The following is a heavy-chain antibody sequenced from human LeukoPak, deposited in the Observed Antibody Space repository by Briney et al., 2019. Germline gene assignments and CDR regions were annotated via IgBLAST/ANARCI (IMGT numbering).Heavy chain of an antibody. J-gene: IGHJ4*02. CDR2: ISPNSGGT. Sequence: ASVKVSCKASGYTFTAFYMHWVRQVPGQGLEWMGWISPNSGGTKSAQKFQGRVTMTWDTSISTAYMDLRSLISDDTAVYYCAREYTPVGSGYFPLGYWGQGTLVTVSS. D-gene: IGHD3-22*01. CDR3: AREYTPVGSGYFPLGY. V-gene: IGHV1-2*02. CDR1: GYTFTAFY.